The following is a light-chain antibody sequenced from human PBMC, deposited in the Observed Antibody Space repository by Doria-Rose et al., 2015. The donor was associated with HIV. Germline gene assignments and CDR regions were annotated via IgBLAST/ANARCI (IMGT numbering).Light chain of an antibody. CDR3: HQYGTSWT. J-gene: IGKJ1*01. V-gene: IGKV3-20*01. Sequence: TQSPGTLSLSPGERATLSCRASQSFSSTYLAWYQQKPGQAPSLVIYDGSTRATGIPDRFSASGSGADFTLTINRLDPVDCAQYYCHQYGTSWTFGQGIKVEI. CDR2: DGS. CDR1: QSFSSTY.